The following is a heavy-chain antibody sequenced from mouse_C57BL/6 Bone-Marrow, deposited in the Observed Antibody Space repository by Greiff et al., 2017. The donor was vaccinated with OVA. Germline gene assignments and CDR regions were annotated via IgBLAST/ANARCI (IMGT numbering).Heavy chain of an antibody. CDR1: GYTFTSYG. D-gene: IGHD2-4*01. Sequence: QVQLQQSGAELARPGASVKLSCKASGYTFTSYGMSWVKQRNGQGLEWIGEIYPRSGNTYYNEKFKGKATLTANKSSSTAYMELRSLTSEDSAVYVCASYYDYTWYAYWGQGTLVTVSA. V-gene: IGHV1-81*01. J-gene: IGHJ3*01. CDR3: ASYYDYTWYAY. CDR2: IYPRSGNT.